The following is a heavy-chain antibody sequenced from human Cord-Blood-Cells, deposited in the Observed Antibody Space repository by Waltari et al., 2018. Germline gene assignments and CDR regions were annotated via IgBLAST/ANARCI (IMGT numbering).Heavy chain of an antibody. J-gene: IGHJ4*02. V-gene: IGHV3-21*01. D-gene: IGHD5-12*01. CDR2: ISSSSSYI. CDR3: AREDGYNEGVDY. CDR1: GFTFSRYS. Sequence: EVQLVESGGGLVKPGGSLRLSCAASGFTFSRYSMNWVRQAPGKGLEWVSSISSSSSYIYYADSVKGRFTISRDNAKNSLYLQMNSLRAEDTAVYYCAREDGYNEGVDYWGQGTLVTVSS.